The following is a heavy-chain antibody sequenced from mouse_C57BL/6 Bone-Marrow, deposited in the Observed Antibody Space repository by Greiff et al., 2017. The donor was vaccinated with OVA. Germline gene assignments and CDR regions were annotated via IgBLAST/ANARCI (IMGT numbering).Heavy chain of an antibody. V-gene: IGHV5-12*01. Sequence: EVKLVESGGGLVQPGGSLKLSCAASGFTFSDYYMYWVRQTPEKRLEWVAYISNGGGSTYYPDTVKGRFTISRDNAKNTLYLQMSRLKSEDTAMYYCARHERGYFDVWGTGTTVTVSS. CDR2: ISNGGGST. CDR1: GFTFSDYY. J-gene: IGHJ1*03. CDR3: ARHERGYFDV.